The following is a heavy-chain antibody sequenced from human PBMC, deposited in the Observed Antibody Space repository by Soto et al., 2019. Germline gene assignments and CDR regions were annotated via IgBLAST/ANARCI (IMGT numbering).Heavy chain of an antibody. D-gene: IGHD4-17*01. CDR3: AHPRGYGVFDAVDI. Sequence: GGSLRLSCAASVFFFSTYAMNWVRQAPGKGLEWVSAISSSGDSAYYAESVRGRFTISRDNSINTLYLQMRGLRPEDTAVYYCAHPRGYGVFDAVDIWGQGTMVTVSS. V-gene: IGHV3-23*01. CDR1: VFFFSTYA. CDR2: ISSSGDSA. J-gene: IGHJ3*02.